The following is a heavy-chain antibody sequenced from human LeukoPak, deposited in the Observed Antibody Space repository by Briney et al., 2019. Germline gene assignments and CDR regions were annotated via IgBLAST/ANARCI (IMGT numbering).Heavy chain of an antibody. CDR3: ARVGRDIVVVPAAIRTYYFDY. CDR1: GYTFTSYG. D-gene: IGHD2-2*02. CDR2: ISAYNGNT. V-gene: IGHV1-18*01. Sequence: GASVKVSGKASGYTFTSYGISWVRQAPGQGLEWMGWISAYNGNTNYAQKLQGRVTMTTDTSTSTAYMELRSLRSDDTAVYYCARVGRDIVVVPAAIRTYYFDYWGQGTLVTVSS. J-gene: IGHJ4*02.